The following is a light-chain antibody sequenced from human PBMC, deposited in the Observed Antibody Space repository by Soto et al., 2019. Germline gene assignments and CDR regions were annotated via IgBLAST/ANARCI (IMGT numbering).Light chain of an antibody. J-gene: IGKJ1*01. CDR1: QSISSY. V-gene: IGKV1-39*01. CDR3: QQSYSTPHT. Sequence: DIHMTQAPSSLSASVVDIVTITCRASQSISSYLNWYQQKPGKAPKLLIYAASSLQSGVPSRFSGSGSGTDFTLTISSLQPEDFATYYCQQSYSTPHTSGQGTKVDI. CDR2: AAS.